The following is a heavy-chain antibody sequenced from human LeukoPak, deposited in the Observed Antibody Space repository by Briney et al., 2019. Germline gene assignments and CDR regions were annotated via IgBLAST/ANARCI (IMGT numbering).Heavy chain of an antibody. CDR1: GCSSSSSSYY. CDR3: ARAGKGCSSTSCAIDY. J-gene: IGHJ4*02. V-gene: IGHV4-39*07. Sequence: PSETLSRTCAGSGCSSSSSSYYWVCIRQPQGKGLEWIGSINYSGSTYYNPSLKSRVTISVDTYKNQFSLNLSSVTAADTAVYYCARAGKGCSSTSCAIDYWGQGTLVTVSS. D-gene: IGHD2-2*01. CDR2: INYSGST.